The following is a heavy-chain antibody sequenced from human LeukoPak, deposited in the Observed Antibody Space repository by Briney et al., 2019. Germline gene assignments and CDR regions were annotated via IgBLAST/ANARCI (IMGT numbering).Heavy chain of an antibody. CDR3: AREVAASVVGGMGV. J-gene: IGHJ6*02. D-gene: IGHD6-25*01. CDR1: GYTHTGYY. Sequence: GASVKVACKASGYTHTGYYMHWVRQAPAQGLEWMGGINPNSDCTHYAQKDQGRLTMTKDTSISTPYMMLRRLRSVDTAVYYCAREVAASVVGGMGVWGQGTTVTVSS. CDR2: INPNSDCT. V-gene: IGHV1-2*02.